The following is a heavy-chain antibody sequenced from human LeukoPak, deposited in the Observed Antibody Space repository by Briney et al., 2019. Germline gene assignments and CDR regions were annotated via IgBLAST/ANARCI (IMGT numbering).Heavy chain of an antibody. J-gene: IGHJ4*02. CDR2: INEDGSTT. CDR3: VRDLGGRSGH. Sequence: GGSLRLSCAASGFTFRSNWMHWVRQAPGKGLVWVSRINEDGSTTNYADSVKGRSTIFRDNAKNTLYLQMNCLRAEDTAVYYCVRDLGGRSGHWGQGTLVTVSS. D-gene: IGHD1-26*01. V-gene: IGHV3-74*01. CDR1: GFTFRSNW.